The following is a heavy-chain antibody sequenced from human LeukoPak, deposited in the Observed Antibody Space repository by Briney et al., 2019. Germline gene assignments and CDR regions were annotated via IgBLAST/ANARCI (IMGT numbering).Heavy chain of an antibody. CDR2: IKSKTDGGTT. CDR1: GFTFSSYW. CDR3: ARDKRWIAARNAFDI. D-gene: IGHD6-6*01. V-gene: IGHV3-15*01. Sequence: KSGGSLRLSCAASGFTFSSYWMSWVRQAPGKGLEWVGRIKSKTDGGTTDYAAPVKGRFTISRDDSKNTLYLQMNSLKTEDTAVYYCARDKRWIAARNAFDIWGRGTMVTVSS. J-gene: IGHJ3*02.